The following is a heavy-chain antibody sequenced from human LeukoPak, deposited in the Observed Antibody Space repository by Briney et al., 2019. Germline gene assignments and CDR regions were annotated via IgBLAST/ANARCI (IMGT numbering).Heavy chain of an antibody. CDR2: ISHDGSHK. Sequence: GRSLRLSCAASGFTFSDYGMHWVRQAPGKGLEWVAVISHDGSHKYYADFVKGRFTISRDNSKNTLYLQMNSLRGEDTAVYYCAKPTTPGVYWDQGTLVTVSS. V-gene: IGHV3-30*18. J-gene: IGHJ4*02. CDR3: AKPTTPGVY. D-gene: IGHD1-26*01. CDR1: GFTFSDYG.